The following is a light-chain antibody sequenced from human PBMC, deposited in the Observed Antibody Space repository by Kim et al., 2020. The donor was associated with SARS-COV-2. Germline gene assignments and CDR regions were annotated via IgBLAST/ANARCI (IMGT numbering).Light chain of an antibody. V-gene: IGLV2-11*01. J-gene: IGLJ1*01. CDR1: SSDVGTYNS. Sequence: GSPGQSVTISCTGTSSDVGTYNSVSWYQQHPGEVPKVVMYDVNKRPSGVPDRFSASNSGNTASLTISGLRPEDEADYYCCSYAGRYTYVFGTGTKVTV. CDR2: DVN. CDR3: CSYAGRYTYV.